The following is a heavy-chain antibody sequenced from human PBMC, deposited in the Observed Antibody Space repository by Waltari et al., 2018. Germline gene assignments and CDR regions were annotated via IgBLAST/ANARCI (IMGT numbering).Heavy chain of an antibody. CDR3: TTLHKVVG. J-gene: IGHJ3*01. V-gene: IGHV3-15*01. CDR2: IKIKTDDETP. CDR1: GFTFSNAW. Sequence: EVQLVESGGGLVMPGESLRVSCAASGFTFSNAWMSWVRQAPGKGLEWIGRIKIKTDDETPDYAAAVKGRFTISRDDSKNTLYLQMNNLQTEDIALYYCTTLHKVVGWGQGTMVTVSS.